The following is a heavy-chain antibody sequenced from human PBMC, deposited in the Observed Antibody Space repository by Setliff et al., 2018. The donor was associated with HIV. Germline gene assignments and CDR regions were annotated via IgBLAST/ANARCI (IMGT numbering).Heavy chain of an antibody. Sequence: ETLSLTCTVSGYSISSGYYWGWIRQPPGKGLEWIANISYSGNTNYNPSLKSRITISLDSSKNQFSLRLNSVTAADTAVYYCASSGGYTSGLYFYYGMDVWGQGTTVTVS. D-gene: IGHD5-18*01. J-gene: IGHJ6*02. CDR3: ASSGGYTSGLYFYYGMDV. V-gene: IGHV4-38-2*02. CDR2: ISYSGNT. CDR1: GYSISSGYY.